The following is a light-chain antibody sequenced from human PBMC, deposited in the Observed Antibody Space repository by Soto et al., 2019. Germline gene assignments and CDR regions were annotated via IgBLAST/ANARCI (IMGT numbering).Light chain of an antibody. V-gene: IGLV1-51*02. J-gene: IGLJ3*02. CDR1: SSNIGNNY. Sequence: QAVVTQPPSVSAAPGQKVTISCSGSSSNIGNNYVSWYQQLPGTAPKLLIYENNKRPSGIPDRFSGSKSGTSATLGITGLQTGDEADYYCGTWDSSLGRVFGGGTQLTVL. CDR3: GTWDSSLGRV. CDR2: ENN.